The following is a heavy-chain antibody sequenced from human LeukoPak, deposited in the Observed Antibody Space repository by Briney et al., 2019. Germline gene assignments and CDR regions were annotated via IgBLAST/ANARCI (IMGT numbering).Heavy chain of an antibody. Sequence: GGSLRFSCAASGFTFSSHGMHWVRQAPGKGLDWVAVIWYDGSKTLYADSVKGRFTISRDDSKNTLYLQMNSLRAEDTAVYYCAREASGYYRDFWGQGTLVTVSS. J-gene: IGHJ4*02. CDR2: IWYDGSKT. D-gene: IGHD3-3*01. CDR3: AREASGYYRDF. V-gene: IGHV3-33*01. CDR1: GFTFSSHG.